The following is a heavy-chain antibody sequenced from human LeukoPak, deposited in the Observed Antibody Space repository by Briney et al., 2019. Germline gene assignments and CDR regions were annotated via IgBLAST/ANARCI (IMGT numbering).Heavy chain of an antibody. Sequence: GGPLRLSCAASGFTFRDYGIHWVRQAPGQGLEGLALIWYDGSKKYYADSVKGRLTISRDNPKNTLYLQLNSLRADDTAVYYCARAHSSSSTFDLWGQGTLVTVSS. V-gene: IGHV3-33*01. D-gene: IGHD6-6*01. J-gene: IGHJ4*02. CDR3: ARAHSSSSTFDL. CDR2: IWYDGSKK. CDR1: GFTFRDYG.